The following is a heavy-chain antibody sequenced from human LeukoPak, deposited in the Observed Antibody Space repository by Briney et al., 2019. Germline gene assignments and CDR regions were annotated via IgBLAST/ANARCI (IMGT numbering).Heavy chain of an antibody. CDR3: AKDAYYYGSGSSDY. CDR2: ISYDGSNK. CDR1: GFPFSSYG. D-gene: IGHD3-10*01. V-gene: IGHV3-30*18. Sequence: PGMSLRLSCAASGFPFSSYGMHWVRQAPGKGLEWVAVISYDGSNKYYADSVKGRFTISRDNSKNTLYLQMNSLRAEDTAVYYCAKDAYYYGSGSSDYWGQGTLVTVSS. J-gene: IGHJ4*02.